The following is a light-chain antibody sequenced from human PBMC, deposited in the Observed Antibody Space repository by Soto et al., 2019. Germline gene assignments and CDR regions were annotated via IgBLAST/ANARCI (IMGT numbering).Light chain of an antibody. V-gene: IGKV3-15*01. J-gene: IGKJ4*01. CDR2: GAS. CDR3: QQYNNWPLT. CDR1: HRVSSY. Sequence: EIVMTQSPATLSVSPGDRATLSCRASHRVSSYLAWYQQKPGQAPRLLIYGASTRATGIPARFSGSGSGTEFTLTISSLQSEDFAVYYCQQYNNWPLTFGAGTKVDNK.